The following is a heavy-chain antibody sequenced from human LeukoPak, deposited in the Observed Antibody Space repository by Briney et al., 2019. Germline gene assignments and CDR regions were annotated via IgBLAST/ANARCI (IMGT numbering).Heavy chain of an antibody. CDR1: GFTFSSYE. CDR3: ARDLTSGRDDAFDI. CDR2: ITSSGNTI. V-gene: IGHV3-48*03. Sequence: GSLRLSCAASGFTFSSYEMNWVRQAPGRGLEWVSYITSSGNTIYYADSVKGRFTISRDNAKSSLYLQMNSLRAEDTAIYYCARDLTSGRDDAFDIWGQGTMVTVSS. J-gene: IGHJ3*02. D-gene: IGHD6-19*01.